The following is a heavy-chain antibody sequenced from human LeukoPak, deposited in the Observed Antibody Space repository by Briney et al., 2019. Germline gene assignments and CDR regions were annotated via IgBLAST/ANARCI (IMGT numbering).Heavy chain of an antibody. CDR1: GFTFSSYW. V-gene: IGHV3-74*01. J-gene: IGHJ6*03. CDR2: INSDGSST. Sequence: QPGGSLRLSCAASGFTFSSYWMHWVRQAPGKGLVWVSRINSDGSSTSYADSVKGRFTISRDNAKNTLYLQMNSLRAEDTAVYYCAKGGSWWLRGQWDYMDVWGKGTTVTVSS. CDR3: AKGGSWWLRGQWDYMDV. D-gene: IGHD5-12*01.